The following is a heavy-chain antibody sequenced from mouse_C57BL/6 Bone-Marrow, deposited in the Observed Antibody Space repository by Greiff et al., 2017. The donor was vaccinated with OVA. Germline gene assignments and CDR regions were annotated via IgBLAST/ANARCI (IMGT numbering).Heavy chain of an antibody. J-gene: IGHJ3*01. CDR1: GFTFSSYA. CDR2: ISSGGDYI. Sequence: DVMLVESGEGLVKPGGSLKLSCAASGFTFSSYAMSWVRQTPEKRLEWVAYISSGGDYIYYADTVKGRFTISRDNARNTLYLQMSSLKSEDTAMYYCTRVRTSWFAYWGQGTLVTVSA. V-gene: IGHV5-9-1*02. CDR3: TRVRTSWFAY.